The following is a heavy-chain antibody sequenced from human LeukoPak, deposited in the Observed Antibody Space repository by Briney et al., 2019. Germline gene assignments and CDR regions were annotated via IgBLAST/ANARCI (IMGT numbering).Heavy chain of an antibody. J-gene: IGHJ5*02. CDR3: AKVRSFDILTGYYKWFDP. Sequence: PGGSLRLSCAASGFTFSSYYMHWVRQAPGKGLVWVSRINSDGSDTNYADSVKGRFTISRDNAKNTLYLQMKSLRAEDTAVYYCAKVRSFDILTGYYKWFDPWGQGTPVTVSS. CDR1: GFTFSSYY. CDR2: INSDGSDT. V-gene: IGHV3-74*01. D-gene: IGHD3-9*01.